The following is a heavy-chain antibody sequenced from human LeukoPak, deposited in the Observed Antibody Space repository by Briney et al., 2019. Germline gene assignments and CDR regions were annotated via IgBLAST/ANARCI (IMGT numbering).Heavy chain of an antibody. CDR3: ARFDFWSKYGMDV. D-gene: IGHD3-3*01. J-gene: IGHJ6*02. CDR1: GFTFSSYG. CDR2: IWYDGSNK. Sequence: SLRLPCAASGFTFSSYGMHWVRQAPGKGLEWVAVIWYDGSNKYYADSVKGRFTISRDNSKNTLYLQMNSLKAEDTAVYYCARFDFWSKYGMDVWGQGTTVTVSS. V-gene: IGHV3-33*01.